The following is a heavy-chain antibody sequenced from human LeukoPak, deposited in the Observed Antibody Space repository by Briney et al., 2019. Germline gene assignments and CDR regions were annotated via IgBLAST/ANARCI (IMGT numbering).Heavy chain of an antibody. Sequence: GGSLRLSCAASGFTFSSYAMSWVRQAPGKGLEWVSAISGSGGSTYYADSVKGRFTISRDNAKNSLYLQMNSLRVEDTAVYYCATSAARAIESWGQGTLVTVSS. D-gene: IGHD1-26*01. V-gene: IGHV3-23*01. J-gene: IGHJ4*02. CDR2: ISGSGGST. CDR3: ATSAARAIES. CDR1: GFTFSSYA.